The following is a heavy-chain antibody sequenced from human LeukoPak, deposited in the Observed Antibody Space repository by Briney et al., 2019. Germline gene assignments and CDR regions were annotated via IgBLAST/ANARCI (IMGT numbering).Heavy chain of an antibody. Sequence: GGSLRLSCAASGFTFSSYWMSWVRQAPGKGLEWVANIKQDGSDKYYVDSVKGRFTISRDNAKNSLYLQMNSLRAEDTAVYYCAELGITMIGGVWGKGTTVTISS. CDR3: AELGITMIGGV. V-gene: IGHV3-7*01. CDR2: IKQDGSDK. J-gene: IGHJ6*04. CDR1: GFTFSSYW. D-gene: IGHD3-10*02.